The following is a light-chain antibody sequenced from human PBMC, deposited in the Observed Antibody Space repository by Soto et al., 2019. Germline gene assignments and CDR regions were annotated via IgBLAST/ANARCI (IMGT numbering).Light chain of an antibody. CDR1: QSVSSN. CDR3: QQYSNWPPPIT. CDR2: DAS. J-gene: IGKJ5*01. V-gene: IGKV3-15*01. Sequence: EIVMTQSPATLSVSPGERATLSCRASQSVSSNLAWYQQKPGQAPRLLIYDASTRATGVPARFSGSGSGTEFTLTISSLQSEDFAVYYCQQYSNWPPPITFGQGTRLEIK.